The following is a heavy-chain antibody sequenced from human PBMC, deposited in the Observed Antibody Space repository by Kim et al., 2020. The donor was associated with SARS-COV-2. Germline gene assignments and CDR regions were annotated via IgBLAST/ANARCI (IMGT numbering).Heavy chain of an antibody. Sequence: ASVKVSCKASGYTFSNYDLNWVRQAPGQGREYMGWINTKTGGATYAKGFRGRVVFSLVSSVNTAYLQITSLEAEDTAVYCCARRRGEIVCYGELDNWGQGTLVTVSS. D-gene: IGHD3-10*01. CDR2: INTKTGGA. J-gene: IGHJ4*02. CDR3: ARRRGEIVCYGELDN. V-gene: IGHV7-4-1*02. CDR1: GYTFSNYD.